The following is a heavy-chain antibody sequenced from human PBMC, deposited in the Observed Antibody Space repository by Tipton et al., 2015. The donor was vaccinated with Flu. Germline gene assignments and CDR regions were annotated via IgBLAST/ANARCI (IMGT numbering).Heavy chain of an antibody. D-gene: IGHD2-15*01. V-gene: IGHV4-59*08. Sequence: TLSLTCTVSGGSISGYYWNWIRQPPGKGLEWIGYIYYSGSTNYNPYLKSRVTISVDTSKNQFSLNLTSVTAADTAVFYCAGHISGGTRRAYDFWGQGTLVTVSS. CDR3: AGHISGGTRRAYDF. J-gene: IGHJ4*02. CDR1: GGSISGYY. CDR2: IYYSGST.